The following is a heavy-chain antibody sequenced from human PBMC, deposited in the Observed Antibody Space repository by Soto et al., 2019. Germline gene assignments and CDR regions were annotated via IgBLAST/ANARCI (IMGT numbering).Heavy chain of an antibody. J-gene: IGHJ4*02. V-gene: IGHV3-48*02. D-gene: IGHD2-21*02. CDR2: ISGDRAYI. Sequence: GGSLRLSCVASGFTFSAYSMNWVRQAPGKGLEWLSYISGDRAYIYYADSVRGRFTISRDNAENSLYLQMDNLRDEDTALYYCARQVYPVVTPMDFWGQGTLVTV. CDR3: ARQVYPVVTPMDF. CDR1: GFTFSAYS.